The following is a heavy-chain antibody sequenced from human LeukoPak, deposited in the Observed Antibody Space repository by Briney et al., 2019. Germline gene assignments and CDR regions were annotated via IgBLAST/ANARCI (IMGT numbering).Heavy chain of an antibody. D-gene: IGHD3-22*01. V-gene: IGHV3-15*01. CDR3: TTGSSGYYHRGYFQH. J-gene: IGHJ1*01. CDR1: GFTFSNAW. Sequence: GGSLRLSCAASGFTFSNAWMSWVRQAPGKGLEWVGRIKSKTDGGTTDYAATVKGRFTISRDDSKNTLYLQMNSLKNEDTAVYYCTTGSSGYYHRGYFQHWGQGTLVTVSS. CDR2: IKSKTDGGTT.